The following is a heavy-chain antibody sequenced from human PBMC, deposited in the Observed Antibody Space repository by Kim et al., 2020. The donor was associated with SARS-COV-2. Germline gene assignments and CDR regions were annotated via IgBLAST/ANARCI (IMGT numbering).Heavy chain of an antibody. V-gene: IGHV3-30*04. D-gene: IGHD3-9*01. Sequence: GGSLRLSCAASGFTFSSYAMHWVRQAPGKGLEWVAVISYDGSNKYYADSVKGRFTISRDNSKNTLYLQMNSLRAEDTAVYYCARGYDILTGYWGSQSWGQGTLVTVSS. CDR1: GFTFSSYA. J-gene: IGHJ4*02. CDR2: ISYDGSNK. CDR3: ARGYDILTGYWGSQS.